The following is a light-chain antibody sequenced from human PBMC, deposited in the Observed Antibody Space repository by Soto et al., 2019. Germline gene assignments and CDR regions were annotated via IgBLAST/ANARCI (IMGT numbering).Light chain of an antibody. CDR3: NSYAGGNTYV. Sequence: QSALTQPPSASGSPGHSVTISCTGTSSDVGRYEYVSWYQQHPGKAPKLMIYDVTKRPSGVPDRFSGSKSGNTASLTVSGLQAEDEADYYCNSYAGGNTYVFGSGTKLTVL. CDR2: DVT. CDR1: SSDVGRYEY. J-gene: IGLJ1*01. V-gene: IGLV2-8*01.